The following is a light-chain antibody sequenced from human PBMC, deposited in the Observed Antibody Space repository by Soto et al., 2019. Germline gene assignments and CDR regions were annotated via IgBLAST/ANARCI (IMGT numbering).Light chain of an antibody. CDR1: QSVSSSY. V-gene: IGKV3-20*01. CDR3: QQYGSSPYT. Sequence: EIVLTQSPGTLSLSPGEGATLSCRASQSVSSSYLAWYQQKPGQAPRLLIYAASSRASGIPDRFRGSGSGTDFTLTISRLEPEEFAVFYCQQYGSSPYTFGQGTKLEIK. CDR2: AAS. J-gene: IGKJ2*01.